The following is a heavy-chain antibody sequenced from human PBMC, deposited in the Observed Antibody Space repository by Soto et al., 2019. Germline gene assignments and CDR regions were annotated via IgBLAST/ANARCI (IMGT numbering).Heavy chain of an antibody. Sequence: EVQLVQSGGDLVQPGGSLRLSCVASGFTFSTYWMTWVRQAPGMGLEWVAGIKEDASEEDYVDSVKGRFSISRDNAKNSLYLQLNSLRAEDTAVYYCATAISSPFSNFDYWGQGSLVTVSS. CDR2: IKEDASEE. J-gene: IGHJ4*02. D-gene: IGHD2-2*01. V-gene: IGHV3-7*01. CDR1: GFTFSTYW. CDR3: ATAISSPFSNFDY.